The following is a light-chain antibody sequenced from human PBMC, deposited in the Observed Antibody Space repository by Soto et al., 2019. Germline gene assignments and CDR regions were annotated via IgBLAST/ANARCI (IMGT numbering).Light chain of an antibody. CDR1: QSVSSY. V-gene: IGKV3-15*01. Sequence: EIVLTHSPATLSLSPGERATLSCRASQSVSSYLAWYQQKPGQAPRFLIYGASTRATGIPARFSGSGSGTEFTLTISSLQSEDFAVYYCQQYDNWPLTFGGGTKVDIK. CDR2: GAS. J-gene: IGKJ4*01. CDR3: QQYDNWPLT.